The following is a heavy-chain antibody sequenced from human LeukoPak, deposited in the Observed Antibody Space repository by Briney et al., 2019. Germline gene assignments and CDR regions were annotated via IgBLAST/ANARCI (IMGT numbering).Heavy chain of an antibody. CDR3: TGDNFDSSVKFDY. CDR1: GFTFSGSA. CDR2: IRSKANNYAT. J-gene: IGHJ4*02. V-gene: IGHV3-73*01. Sequence: GGSLRLSCVVSGFTFSGSAVHWVRQASGKGLEWVGRIRSKANNYATACAASVKGRFTISRDDSKNTAYLQMNSLKTEDTAVYYCTGDNFDSSVKFDYWGQGTLVTVSS. D-gene: IGHD3-22*01.